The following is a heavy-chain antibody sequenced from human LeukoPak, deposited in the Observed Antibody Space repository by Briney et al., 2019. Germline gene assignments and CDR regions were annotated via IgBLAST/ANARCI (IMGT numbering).Heavy chain of an antibody. CDR2: IKQDGSEK. CDR3: ARDPYAGIMITFGGVIERDY. J-gene: IGHJ4*02. CDR1: GFTFSRYW. Sequence: GGSLRLSCTASGFTFSRYWMSWVRQAPGKGLEWVANIKQDGSEKYYVDSVKGRFTIPRDNAKNSLYLQLNSLRAEDTAVYYCARDPYAGIMITFGGVIERDYWGQGTLVTVSS. V-gene: IGHV3-7*01. D-gene: IGHD3-16*01.